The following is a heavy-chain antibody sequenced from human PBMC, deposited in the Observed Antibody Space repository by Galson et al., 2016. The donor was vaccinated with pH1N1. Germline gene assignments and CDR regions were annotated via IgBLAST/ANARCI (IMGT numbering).Heavy chain of an antibody. D-gene: IGHD3-10*01. J-gene: IGHJ3*02. Sequence: SVKVSCKASGYTFINYGIAWVRQAPGRGPEWMGWISAYDGHTDYAQNFQGRVAMTIDTSTSTANMELRSLRSDDTAVYYCARDRGVFDIWGQGTRVTVSS. CDR3: ARDRGVFDI. V-gene: IGHV1-18*01. CDR1: GYTFINYG. CDR2: ISAYDGHT.